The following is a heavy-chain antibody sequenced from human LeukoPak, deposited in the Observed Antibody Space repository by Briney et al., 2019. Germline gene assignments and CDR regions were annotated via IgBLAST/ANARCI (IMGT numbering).Heavy chain of an antibody. CDR2: IWYDGSNK. CDR1: GFTFSSYG. V-gene: IGHV3-33*01. Sequence: PGGSLRLSCAASGFTFSSYGMHWVRQAPGKGLEWVAVIWYDGSNKYYADSVKGRFTISRDNSKNTLYLQMNSLRAEDTAVYYCAREWYLRYFDYWGQGTLVTVSS. CDR3: AREWYLRYFDY. D-gene: IGHD3-9*01. J-gene: IGHJ4*02.